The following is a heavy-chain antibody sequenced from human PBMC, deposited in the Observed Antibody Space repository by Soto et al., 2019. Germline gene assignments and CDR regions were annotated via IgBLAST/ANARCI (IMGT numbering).Heavy chain of an antibody. CDR3: ATDPGSWTEYFQH. D-gene: IGHD6-13*01. J-gene: IGHJ1*01. CDR2: VRGGGGAT. Sequence: EVQLLESGGGLVQPGGSLRLSCAASGFTFSNYALSWVRQAPGKGLEWVSTVRGGGGATYYADSVKGRFTISRDDSKNTIYLQMNSLRAEDTAVYYCATDPGSWTEYFQHWGQGTLVTVSS. CDR1: GFTFSNYA. V-gene: IGHV3-23*01.